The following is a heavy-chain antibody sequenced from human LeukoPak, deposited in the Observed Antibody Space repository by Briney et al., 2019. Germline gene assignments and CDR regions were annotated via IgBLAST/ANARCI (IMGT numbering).Heavy chain of an antibody. V-gene: IGHV3-15*01. D-gene: IGHD2-21*01. J-gene: IGHJ4*02. CDR3: ATSAYCEKNVCQTYFDF. CDR2: IKTKTEEATK. Sequence: PGGSLRLSCAASGFAFNNAWMSWVRQAPGKGLEWLGLIKTKTEEATKHYSAPVKGRFTISRDDSENTLYLQMSSLKTEDTAVYYCATSAYCEKNVCQTYFDFWGQGTLVTVSS. CDR1: GFAFNNAW.